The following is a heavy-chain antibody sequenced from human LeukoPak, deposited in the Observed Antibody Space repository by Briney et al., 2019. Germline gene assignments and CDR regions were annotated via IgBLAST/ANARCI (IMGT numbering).Heavy chain of an antibody. Sequence: ASAKVSCKASGYTFTSYGISWVRQAPGQGLEWMGWISAYNGNTNYAQKLQGRVTMTTDTSTSTAYMELRSLRSDDTAVYYCAREYCSGGSCHKPFDYWGQGTLVTVSS. CDR3: AREYCSGGSCHKPFDY. V-gene: IGHV1-18*01. D-gene: IGHD2-15*01. J-gene: IGHJ4*02. CDR1: GYTFTSYG. CDR2: ISAYNGNT.